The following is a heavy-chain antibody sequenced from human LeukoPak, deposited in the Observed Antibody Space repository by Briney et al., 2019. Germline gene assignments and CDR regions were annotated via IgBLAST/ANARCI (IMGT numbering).Heavy chain of an antibody. V-gene: IGHV3-23*01. CDR3: AKGPALGGGFDY. D-gene: IGHD3-16*01. CDR1: GFTFSSYA. J-gene: IGHJ4*02. Sequence: GGPLRLSCAASGFTFSSYAMSWVRQAPGKGLEWVSAISGSGGSTYYADSVKGRFTISRDNSKNTLYLQMNSLRAEDTAVYYCAKGPALGGGFDYWGQGTLVTVSS. CDR2: ISGSGGST.